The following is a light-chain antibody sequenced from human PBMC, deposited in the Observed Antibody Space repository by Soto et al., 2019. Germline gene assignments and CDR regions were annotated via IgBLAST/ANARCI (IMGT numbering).Light chain of an antibody. CDR3: QVWDNTNDHSYV. J-gene: IGLJ1*01. CDR2: DDK. CDR1: NIGRKS. Sequence: SYVMTQPPSVSVAPGQTAEITCGGSNIGRKSVHWYQQKAGQAPVLVVYDDKDRPSGIPERFSGSNSGNTATLTISRVVAGDEADYFCQVWDNTNDHSYVFGTGTKVTVL. V-gene: IGLV3-21*02.